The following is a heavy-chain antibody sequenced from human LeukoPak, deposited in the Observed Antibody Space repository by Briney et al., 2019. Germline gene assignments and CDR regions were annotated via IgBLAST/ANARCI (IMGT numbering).Heavy chain of an antibody. Sequence: GSLRLSCAASGFIFSSYAMSWVRQAPARGLEWVSSLRGDGETFYADSVKGRFTLSRDESRNTVYLQMNNLRVEDTAVYFCAKASWVSSDDAVLWGQGTLVTVSS. CDR2: LRGDGET. D-gene: IGHD3-16*01. V-gene: IGHV3-23*01. J-gene: IGHJ4*02. CDR1: GFIFSSYA. CDR3: AKASWVSSDDAVL.